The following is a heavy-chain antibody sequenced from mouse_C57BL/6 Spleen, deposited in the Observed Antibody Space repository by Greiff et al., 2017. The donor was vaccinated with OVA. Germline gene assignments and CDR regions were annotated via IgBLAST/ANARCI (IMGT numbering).Heavy chain of an antibody. CDR2: INTNNGGT. V-gene: IGHV1-26*01. CDR3: ARGDSSGYRFAY. Sequence: EVQLQQSGPELVKPGASVKISCKASGYTFTDYYMNWVKQSHGKSLEWIGDINTNNGGTSYNQKVKGKATLTVDKSSSTAYMELRSLTSEDSAVYYCARGDSSGYRFAYWGQGTLVTVSA. D-gene: IGHD3-2*02. J-gene: IGHJ3*01. CDR1: GYTFTDYY.